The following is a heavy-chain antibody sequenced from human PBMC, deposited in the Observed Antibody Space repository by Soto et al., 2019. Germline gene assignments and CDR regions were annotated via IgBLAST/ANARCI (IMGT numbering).Heavy chain of an antibody. CDR3: ARGEQYSGRIFDY. D-gene: IGHD1-26*01. V-gene: IGHV6-1*01. J-gene: IGHJ4*01. CDR2: TYYRSKWYY. CDR1: GYSVSSNSAG. Sequence: HTLSLTCAITGYSVSSNSAGLSWVRQSPSRGLEWLGRTYYRSKWYYEYAVSVRGRITINPDTSKNQYSLQLNSVTPEDTAVYFCARGEQYSGRIFDYWGQGTLVTVSS.